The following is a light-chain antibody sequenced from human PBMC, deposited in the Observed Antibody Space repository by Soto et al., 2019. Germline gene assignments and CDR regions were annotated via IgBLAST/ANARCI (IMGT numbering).Light chain of an antibody. CDR2: GAS. Sequence: EIVMTQSPATLSVSPGDRVTLSCRASQSVRTNSAWYQQRPGQAPRLLFYGASTRATGIPARFSGSGSGTELTLTISSLQSEDFAVYYCQQYNNWTLTFGGGTKVDIK. CDR3: QQYNNWTLT. CDR1: QSVRTN. V-gene: IGKV3-15*01. J-gene: IGKJ4*01.